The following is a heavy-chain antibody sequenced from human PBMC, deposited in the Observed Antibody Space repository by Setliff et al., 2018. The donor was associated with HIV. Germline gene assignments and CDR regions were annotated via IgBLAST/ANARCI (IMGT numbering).Heavy chain of an antibody. V-gene: IGHV1-8*02. Sequence: ASVKVSCKASGYTFTSSDINWVRQATGQGLEWMGWMNPNSGNTGYAQKFQGRVTMTRNTSISTAYMELSSLRSEDTAMYYCARGVDGSYRKFFDSWGQGTLVTVSS. D-gene: IGHD1-26*01. J-gene: IGHJ4*02. CDR2: MNPNSGNT. CDR1: GYTFTSSD. CDR3: ARGVDGSYRKFFDS.